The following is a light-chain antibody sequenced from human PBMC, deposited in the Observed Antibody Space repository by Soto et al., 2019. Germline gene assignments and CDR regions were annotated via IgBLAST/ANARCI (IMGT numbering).Light chain of an antibody. V-gene: IGKV3-20*01. CDR1: QSVSSNY. CDR3: QQYSSSRT. CDR2: DAS. J-gene: IGKJ1*01. Sequence: TMSVSGGERDTRSCRASQSVSSNYLAWYQQKPGQAPRLLMYDASSRATGIPDRFSGSGSGTDFTLTISRLEPEDFAVYYCQQYSSSRTFGQGTKVDI.